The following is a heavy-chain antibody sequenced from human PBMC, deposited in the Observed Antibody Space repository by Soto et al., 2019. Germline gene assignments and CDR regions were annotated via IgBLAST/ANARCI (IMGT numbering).Heavy chain of an antibody. CDR3: ARGWDDYYGSGSDTYFDY. D-gene: IGHD3-10*01. V-gene: IGHV4-34*01. Sequence: PSETLSLTCAVYGGSFSGYYWSWIRQPPGKGLKWIGEINHSGSTNYNPSLKSRVTISVDTSKNQFSLKLSSVTAADTALYYCARGWDDYYGSGSDTYFDYWGQGTLVTVSS. J-gene: IGHJ4*02. CDR2: INHSGST. CDR1: GGSFSGYY.